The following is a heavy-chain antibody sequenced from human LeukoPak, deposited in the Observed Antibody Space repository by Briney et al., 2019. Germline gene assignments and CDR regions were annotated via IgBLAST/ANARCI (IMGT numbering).Heavy chain of an antibody. CDR2: IHHSGST. Sequence: SETLSLTCAVSSDSISSSNWWSWVRQPPGKGLEWIGEIHHSGSTNYNPSLKSRVTISVDTSKNQFSLKLSSVTAADTAVYYCARGLDRGFDSWGQGTLVTVSS. CDR3: ARGLDRGFDS. J-gene: IGHJ4*02. V-gene: IGHV4-4*02. D-gene: IGHD3-10*01. CDR1: SDSISSSNW.